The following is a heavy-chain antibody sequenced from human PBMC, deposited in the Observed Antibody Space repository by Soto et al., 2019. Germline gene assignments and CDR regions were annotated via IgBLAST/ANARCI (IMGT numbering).Heavy chain of an antibody. CDR1: GFTFSSYG. CDR3: AKDRADTAMVTDY. V-gene: IGHV3-30*18. Sequence: GGSLRLSCAASGFTFSSYGMHWVRQAPGKGLEWVAVISYDGSNKYYADSVKGRFTISRDNSKNTLYLQMNSLRAEDTAVYYCAKDRADTAMVTDYWGQGTLVTVSS. D-gene: IGHD5-18*01. CDR2: ISYDGSNK. J-gene: IGHJ4*02.